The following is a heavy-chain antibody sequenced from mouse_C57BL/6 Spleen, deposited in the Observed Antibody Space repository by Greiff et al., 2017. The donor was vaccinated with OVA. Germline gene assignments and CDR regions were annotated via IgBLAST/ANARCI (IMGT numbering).Heavy chain of an antibody. D-gene: IGHD2-3*01. V-gene: IGHV1-81*01. Sequence: QVQLQQSGAELARPGASVKLSCKASGYTFTSYGISWVKQRTGQGLEWIGEIYPRSGNTYYNEQFKGKATLTADKSSSTAYMELRRLTSEDSAVYFCARQDDGFAYWGQGTLVTVSA. CDR3: ARQDDGFAY. CDR2: IYPRSGNT. CDR1: GYTFTSYG. J-gene: IGHJ3*01.